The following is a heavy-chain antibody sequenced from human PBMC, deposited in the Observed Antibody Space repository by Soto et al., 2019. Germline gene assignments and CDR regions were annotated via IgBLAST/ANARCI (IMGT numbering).Heavy chain of an antibody. D-gene: IGHD3-3*01. CDR1: GGTFSSYA. V-gene: IGHV1-69*06. CDR3: ASPTRFLEWSPYYYGMDV. Sequence: QVQLVQSGAEVKKPGSSVKVSCKASGGTFSSYAISWVRQAPGQGLEWMGGIIPIFGTANYAQKFQGRVTITADKSTSTAYMELSSLRSEDMAVYYCASPTRFLEWSPYYYGMDVWGQGTTVTVSS. J-gene: IGHJ6*02. CDR2: IIPIFGTA.